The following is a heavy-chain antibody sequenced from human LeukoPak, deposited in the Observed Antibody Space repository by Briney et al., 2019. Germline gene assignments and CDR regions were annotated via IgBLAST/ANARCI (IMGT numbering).Heavy chain of an antibody. D-gene: IGHD4-11*01. CDR3: AREGGYSNYVYFDY. J-gene: IGHJ4*02. V-gene: IGHV3-21*01. CDR2: ISSSSSYI. Sequence: GGSLRLSCAASGFTFSSYWMSWVRQAPGKGLEWVSSISSSSSYIYYADSVKGRFTISRDNAKNSLYLQMNSLRAEDTAVYYCAREGGYSNYVYFDYWGQGTLVTVSS. CDR1: GFTFSSYW.